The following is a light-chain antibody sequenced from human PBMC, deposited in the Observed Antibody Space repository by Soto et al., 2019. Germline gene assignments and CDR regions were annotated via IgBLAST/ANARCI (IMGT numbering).Light chain of an antibody. J-gene: IGLJ2*01. Sequence: QSALTQPASVSGSPGQSITISCTGTSSDVGGYNYVSWYQQHPGKAPKLMIYEVSNQPSGVSNRFSGSKSGNTASLTISGLQAEDEADYYCSSYTSSSTLVVFGGGTKLTV. V-gene: IGLV2-14*01. CDR1: SSDVGGYNY. CDR2: EVS. CDR3: SSYTSSSTLVV.